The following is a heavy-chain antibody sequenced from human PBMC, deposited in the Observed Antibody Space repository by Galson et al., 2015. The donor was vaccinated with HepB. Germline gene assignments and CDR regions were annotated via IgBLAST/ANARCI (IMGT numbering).Heavy chain of an antibody. CDR1: GYTFIDSY. CDR3: ATLFDISWPNFDY. V-gene: IGHV1-2*02. Sequence: SVKVSCKASGYTFIDSYIHWVRQAPGQGLEWMGWINPDSGGTNYAQRFQGRVTMTRDTSISTAYMELNSLRSDDTAVYYCATLFDISWPNFDYWGQGTLVTVSS. CDR2: INPDSGGT. J-gene: IGHJ4*02. D-gene: IGHD3-9*01.